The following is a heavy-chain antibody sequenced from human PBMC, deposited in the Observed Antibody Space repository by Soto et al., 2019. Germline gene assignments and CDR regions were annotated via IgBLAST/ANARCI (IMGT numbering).Heavy chain of an antibody. CDR3: ARAPRYYYGSGSYFFDY. D-gene: IGHD3-10*01. CDR1: GGSFSGYY. CDR2: INHSGST. V-gene: IGHV4-34*01. Sequence: QVQLQQWGAGLLKPSETLSLTCAVYGGSFSGYYWSWIRQPPGKGLGWIGEINHSGSTNYNPSLKSRVTISVDTSKNQFSLKLSSVTAADTAVYYCARAPRYYYGSGSYFFDYWGQGTLVTVSS. J-gene: IGHJ4*02.